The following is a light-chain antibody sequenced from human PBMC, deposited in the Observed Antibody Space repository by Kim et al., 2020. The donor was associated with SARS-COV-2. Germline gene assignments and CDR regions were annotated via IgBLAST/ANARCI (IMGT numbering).Light chain of an antibody. J-gene: IGLJ2*01. V-gene: IGLV4-60*03. CDR3: ATWDSYFQV. CDR1: LAPITSI. Sequence: SLKTTRTLRLAPITSIPKWHQQQPAKDPRYMMKIEDSGDYQRGSGVPAGFHGSASGADRYLTLPHLQSEDEADYYCATWDSYFQVFGGGTQLTVL. CDR2: IEDSGDY.